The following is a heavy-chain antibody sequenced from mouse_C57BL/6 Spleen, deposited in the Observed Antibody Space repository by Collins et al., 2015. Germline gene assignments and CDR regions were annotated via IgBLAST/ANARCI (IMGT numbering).Heavy chain of an antibody. V-gene: IGHV9-3*01. D-gene: IGHD1-1*01. CDR1: EYTFTTYG. CDR2: INTYSGVP. Sequence: QIQLVQSGPELKKPGETVKISCKASEYTFTTYGMSWVKQAPGKGLKWMGWINTYSGVPTYADDFKGRFAFSLQTSASTAYLQINNLKNEDTATYFCARSRHYYGSSYDWYFDVWGTGTTVTVSS. J-gene: IGHJ1*03. CDR3: ARSRHYYGSSYDWYFDV.